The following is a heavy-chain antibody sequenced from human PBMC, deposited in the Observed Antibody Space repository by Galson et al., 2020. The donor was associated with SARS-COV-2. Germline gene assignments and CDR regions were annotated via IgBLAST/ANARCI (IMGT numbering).Heavy chain of an antibody. CDR2: IWMDGSKI. V-gene: IGHV3-33*01. J-gene: IGHJ4*02. CDR1: GFPFSKFN. D-gene: IGHD3-10*01. Sequence: GESLKISCAASGFPFSKFNMHWVRQAPGTGLEWVTLIWMDGSKIHYAESVKGRFTISRDNSDHTLYLQMNSLSAEDTAVYYCARENSGSSDYWGQGTLVTVSS. CDR3: ARENSGSSDY.